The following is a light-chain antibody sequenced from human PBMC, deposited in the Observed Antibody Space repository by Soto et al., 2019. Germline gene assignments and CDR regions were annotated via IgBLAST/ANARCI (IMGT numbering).Light chain of an antibody. CDR3: GSHAGNSNLV. Sequence: QSVLTQPPSASGSPGQSVTISCTGTSTDVGAYNYVSWYQQHPGKAPKLMIYEVTKRPSGVPDGFSGSKSGNTASLTVSGLQAEDEADYYCGSHAGNSNLVFGGGTKLTVL. CDR2: EVT. CDR1: STDVGAYNY. V-gene: IGLV2-8*01. J-gene: IGLJ3*02.